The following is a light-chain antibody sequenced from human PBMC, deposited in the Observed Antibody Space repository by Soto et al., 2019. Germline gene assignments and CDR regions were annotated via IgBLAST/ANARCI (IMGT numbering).Light chain of an antibody. J-gene: IGKJ1*01. CDR2: RAS. V-gene: IGKV1-5*03. CDR3: QHYTSYPPWT. Sequence: DIQMTQSPSTLSASVGDRVTITCRASQSVNNWVAWYQQEPVKAPKVLIYRASSLQSGVPSRFSCSGSGTEFTLTISSLQPADFATYYCQHYTSYPPWTFGQGTRVDIK. CDR1: QSVNNW.